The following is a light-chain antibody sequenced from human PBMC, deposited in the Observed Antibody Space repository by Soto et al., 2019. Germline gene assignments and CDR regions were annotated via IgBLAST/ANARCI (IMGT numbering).Light chain of an antibody. CDR3: AAWDDSLSAL. CDR1: SSNIGSNY. J-gene: IGLJ2*01. V-gene: IGLV1-47*01. CDR2: RNN. Sequence: QSVLTQPPSASGTPGQRVTISCSGSSSNIGSNYVYWYQQLPGTAPKLLIYRNNQRPSGVPDRFSGSKSGTSASLAISGLRSEDEADYYCAAWDDSLSALFGGGTKRPS.